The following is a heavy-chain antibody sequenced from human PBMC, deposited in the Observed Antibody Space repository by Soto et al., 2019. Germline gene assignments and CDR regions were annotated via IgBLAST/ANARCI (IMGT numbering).Heavy chain of an antibody. J-gene: IGHJ4*02. V-gene: IGHV1-8*01. D-gene: IGHD3-3*01. CDR3: ARGGFWSGYYHPYYFDY. Sequence: QVQLVQSGAEVKKPGASVKVSCKASGYTFTSYDINWVRQATGQGLEWMGWMNPNSGNTGYAQKFQGRVTMTRNTSISTAYMELSSLRSEDTAVYYCARGGFWSGYYHPYYFDYWGQGTLVTVSS. CDR2: MNPNSGNT. CDR1: GYTFTSYD.